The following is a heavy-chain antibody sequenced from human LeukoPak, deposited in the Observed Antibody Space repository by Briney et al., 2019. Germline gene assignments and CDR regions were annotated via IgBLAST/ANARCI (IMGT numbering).Heavy chain of an antibody. CDR2: INSDGSRT. D-gene: IGHD1-26*01. J-gene: IGHJ3*02. Sequence: GGSLRLSCAASGFTFSSYWMHWVRHAPGKGLVWVSRINSDGSRTNYADSVKGRFTISRDNAKNTLYLQMNTLRADDTAVYYCARVGTAQWELLRVDAFDIWGQGTMVTVSS. CDR1: GFTFSSYW. CDR3: ARVGTAQWELLRVDAFDI. V-gene: IGHV3-74*01.